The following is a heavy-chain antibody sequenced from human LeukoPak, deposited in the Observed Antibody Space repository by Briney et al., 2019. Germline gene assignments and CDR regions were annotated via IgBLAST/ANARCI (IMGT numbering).Heavy chain of an antibody. CDR2: FYYSGST. CDR1: GGSISSYY. J-gene: IGHJ6*03. D-gene: IGHD1-1*01. CDR3: ARATTGTTGDYYYYYMDV. Sequence: SETLSLTCTVSGGSISSYYWSWIRQPPGKGLEWIGYFYYSGSTNYNPSLKSRVTISVDTSKNQFSLRLSSVTAADTAVYYCARATTGTTGDYYYYYMDVWGKGTTVTVSS. V-gene: IGHV4-59*01.